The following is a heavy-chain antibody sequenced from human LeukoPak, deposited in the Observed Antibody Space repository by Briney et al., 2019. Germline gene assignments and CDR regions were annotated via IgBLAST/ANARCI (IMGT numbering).Heavy chain of an antibody. D-gene: IGHD6-19*01. Sequence: AASVKVSCKASGGTFSSYAISWVRQAPGQGLEWMGGIIPIFGTANYAQKFQGRVTITTDESTSTAYMELSSLRSEDTAVYYCARGYSSGWSDFDYWGQGTLVTVSS. J-gene: IGHJ4*02. V-gene: IGHV1-69*05. CDR1: GGTFSSYA. CDR3: ARGYSSGWSDFDY. CDR2: IIPIFGTA.